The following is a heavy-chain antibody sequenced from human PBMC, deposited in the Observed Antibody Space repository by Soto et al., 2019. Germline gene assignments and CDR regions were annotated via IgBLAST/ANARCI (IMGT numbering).Heavy chain of an antibody. CDR3: AKEGTNYWYVDR. J-gene: IGHJ2*01. CDR1: GFTFSTYA. V-gene: IGHV3-23*01. Sequence: EVQLLESGGGLVQPGGSLGLSCEASGFTFSTYAMSWVRPAPGKGLEWVSDISGSGGSTYYADYVKGRFTISRDNSKNTLYLQMNSLRAEDTAVYYCAKEGTNYWYVDRWGRGTLVAVSS. CDR2: ISGSGGST.